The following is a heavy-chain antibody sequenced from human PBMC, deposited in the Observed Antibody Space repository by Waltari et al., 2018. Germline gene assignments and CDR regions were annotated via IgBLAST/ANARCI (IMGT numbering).Heavy chain of an antibody. CDR1: GGSISSSSYY. D-gene: IGHD6-25*01. J-gene: IGHJ4*02. CDR2: IYYSGST. V-gene: IGHV4-39*07. Sequence: QLQLQESGPGLVKPSETLSLTCTVSGGSISSSSYYWGWIRQPPGKGLEWIGSIYYSGSTYDNPSLKSRVTISVDTSKNQFSLKLSSVTAADTAVYYCASLGSSAFYFDYWGQGTLVTVSS. CDR3: ASLGSSAFYFDY.